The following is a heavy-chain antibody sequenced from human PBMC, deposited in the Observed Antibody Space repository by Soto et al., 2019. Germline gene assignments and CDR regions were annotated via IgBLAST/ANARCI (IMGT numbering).Heavy chain of an antibody. J-gene: IGHJ4*02. D-gene: IGHD4-17*01. CDR3: ARDQRLWGSTVPQYYFDY. Sequence: SETLSLTCTVSGGSISSGDYYWSWIRQPPGKSLEWIGYIYYSGSTYYNPSLKSRVTISVDTSKNQFSLKLSSVTAADTAVYYCARDQRLWGSTVPQYYFDYWGQGTLVTVSS. CDR2: IYYSGST. CDR1: GGSISSGDYY. V-gene: IGHV4-30-4*01.